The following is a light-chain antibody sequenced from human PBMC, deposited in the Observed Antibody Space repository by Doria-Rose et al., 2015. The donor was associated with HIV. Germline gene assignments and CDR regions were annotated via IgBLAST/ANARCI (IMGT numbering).Light chain of an antibody. CDR2: GNS. J-gene: IGLJ2*01. Sequence: SGAPGQRVTISCTGSSSNIGAGYDVHWYQQLPGTAPKLLTYGNSNRPSGVPDRFSGSKSGTSASLAITGLQAEDEADYYCQSYDSSLSGSVFGGGTKLTVL. CDR1: SSNIGAGYD. V-gene: IGLV1-40*01. CDR3: QSYDSSLSGSV.